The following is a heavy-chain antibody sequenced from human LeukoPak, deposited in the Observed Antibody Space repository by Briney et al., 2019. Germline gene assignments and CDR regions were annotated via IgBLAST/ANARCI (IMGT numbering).Heavy chain of an antibody. V-gene: IGHV1-18*01. Sequence: ASVKVSCKASGYPYTSYGISWVRQAPGQGLEWMGWISAYNGKTKNAQKLQGRGNMTTDTSTSTAYMELRSLRSDDTAVYYGARYWLKVNGYYTDAFGGYWGQGTLVTVSS. D-gene: IGHD3-3*01. J-gene: IGHJ4*02. CDR2: ISAYNGKT. CDR1: GYPYTSYG. CDR3: ARYWLKVNGYYTDAFGGY.